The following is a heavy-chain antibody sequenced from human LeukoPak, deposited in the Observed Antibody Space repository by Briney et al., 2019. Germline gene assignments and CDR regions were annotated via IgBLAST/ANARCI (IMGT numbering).Heavy chain of an antibody. CDR3: ARRSRYFDWLLYRFYFDY. D-gene: IGHD3-9*01. V-gene: IGHV4-34*01. Sequence: PSETLSLTCAVYGGSFSGYYWSWIRQPSGKGLEWIGEINHSGSTNYNPSLKSRVTVSVDTSKNQFSLKLSSVTAADTAVHYCARRSRYFDWLLYRFYFDYWGQGTLVTVSS. J-gene: IGHJ4*02. CDR1: GGSFSGYY. CDR2: INHSGST.